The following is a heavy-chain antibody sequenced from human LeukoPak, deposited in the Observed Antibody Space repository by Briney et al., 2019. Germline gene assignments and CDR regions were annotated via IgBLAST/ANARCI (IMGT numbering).Heavy chain of an antibody. CDR3: ARELVGATNGY. V-gene: IGHV4-34*01. Sequence: PGGSLRLSCAASGFTFSSYAMSWIRQPPGKGLEWSGEINHSGSTYYNPSLKSRVTISVDTSKNQFSLKLSSVTAADTAVYYCARELVGATNGYWGQGTLVTVSS. J-gene: IGHJ4*02. CDR1: GFTFSSYA. D-gene: IGHD1-26*01. CDR2: INHSGST.